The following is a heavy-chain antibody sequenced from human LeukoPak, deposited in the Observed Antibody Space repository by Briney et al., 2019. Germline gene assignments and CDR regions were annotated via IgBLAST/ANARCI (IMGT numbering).Heavy chain of an antibody. CDR3: ARLVAARWDY. CDR2: IYYSGST. J-gene: IGHJ4*02. V-gene: IGHV4-39*01. CDR1: GGSISSSSYY. D-gene: IGHD6-6*01. Sequence: PSETLSLTCTVSGGSISSSSYYWGWIRQPPGKGLEWIASIYYSGSTYYNPSLKSRVTISVDTSKNQFSLKLSSVTAADTAVYYCARLVAARWDYWGQGTLVTVSS.